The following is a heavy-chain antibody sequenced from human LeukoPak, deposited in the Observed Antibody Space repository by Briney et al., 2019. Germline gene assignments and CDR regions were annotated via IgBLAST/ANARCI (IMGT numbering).Heavy chain of an antibody. J-gene: IGHJ4*02. CDR1: GFNFNIYS. D-gene: IGHD2-21*02. Sequence: GGSLRLSCAASGFNFNIYSMNWVRQAPGKGLELVSSISSDSTFIYNADSVKGRFTVSRDNAKNTLYLQMNSLRADDTAVYFCARGSGVTPDYWGQGTLVTVSS. CDR2: ISSDSTFI. CDR3: ARGSGVTPDY. V-gene: IGHV3-21*01.